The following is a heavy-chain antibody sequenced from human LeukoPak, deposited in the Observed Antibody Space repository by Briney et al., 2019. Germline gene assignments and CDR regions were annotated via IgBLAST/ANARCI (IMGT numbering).Heavy chain of an antibody. J-gene: IGHJ6*03. CDR3: ARDQSSSWYEISYYYYYYMDV. CDR2: ISSSSSTI. D-gene: IGHD6-13*01. CDR1: GFTFSSYS. Sequence: GGSLRLSCAASGFTFSSYSMNWVRQAPGKGLEWVSYISSSSSTIYYADSVKGRLTISRDNAKNSLYLQMNSLRAEDTAVYYCARDQSSSWYEISYYYYYYMDVWGKGTTVTVSS. V-gene: IGHV3-48*04.